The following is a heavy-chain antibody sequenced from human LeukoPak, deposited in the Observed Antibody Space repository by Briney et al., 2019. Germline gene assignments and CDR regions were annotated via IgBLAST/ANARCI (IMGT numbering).Heavy chain of an antibody. V-gene: IGHV4-34*01. CDR2: INHSGST. J-gene: IGHJ4*02. CDR1: GGSFSGYY. Sequence: SETLSLTCAVYGGSFSGYYWSWIRQPPGKGLEWIGEINHSGSTNYNPPLKSRVTISVDTSKNQFSLKLSSVTAADTAVYYCATSRTTVTPQNDYWGQGTLVTVSS. D-gene: IGHD4-17*01. CDR3: ATSRTTVTPQNDY.